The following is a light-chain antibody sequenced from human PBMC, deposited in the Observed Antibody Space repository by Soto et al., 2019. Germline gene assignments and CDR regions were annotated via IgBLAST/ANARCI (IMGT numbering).Light chain of an antibody. CDR3: QQRSNGPPLT. Sequence: EIVLTQSPATLSLSPGERATLSCRASQSVSSYLAWYQPKPGQAPRLLIYDASNRATGIPARFSGSVSGTDFHLTISSLEPEDFAVYYCQQRSNGPPLTFGGGTKVEIK. V-gene: IGKV3-11*01. CDR1: QSVSSY. J-gene: IGKJ4*01. CDR2: DAS.